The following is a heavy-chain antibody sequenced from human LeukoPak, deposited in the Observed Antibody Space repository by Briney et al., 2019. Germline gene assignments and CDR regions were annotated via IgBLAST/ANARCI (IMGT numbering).Heavy chain of an antibody. J-gene: IGHJ4*02. CDR3: ARDPEGFYYDSSGYLDY. D-gene: IGHD3-22*01. Sequence: GASVKVSCKASGYTFTSYYMHCVRQAPGQGLECMGIINPSGGSTSYAQKFQGRVTMTRDTSTSTVYMELSSLRSEDTAVYYCARDPEGFYYDSSGYLDYWGQGTLVTVSS. CDR1: GYTFTSYY. V-gene: IGHV1-46*01. CDR2: INPSGGST.